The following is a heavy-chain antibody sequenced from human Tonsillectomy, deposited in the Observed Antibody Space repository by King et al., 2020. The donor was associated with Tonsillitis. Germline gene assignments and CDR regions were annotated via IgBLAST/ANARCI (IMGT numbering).Heavy chain of an antibody. CDR2: MSYDGSNE. V-gene: IGHV3-30-3*01. Sequence: VQLVESGGGVVQSGRSLRLSCAASGFTFSNYAMHWVRQAPGKGLEWVAVMSYDGSNEYYADSVKGRFTISRDNSKNTLYLQMNSLRTEDTAVYYCAREDYGEHYFDYWGPGTLVTVSS. CDR1: GFTFSNYA. D-gene: IGHD4-17*01. J-gene: IGHJ4*02. CDR3: AREDYGEHYFDY.